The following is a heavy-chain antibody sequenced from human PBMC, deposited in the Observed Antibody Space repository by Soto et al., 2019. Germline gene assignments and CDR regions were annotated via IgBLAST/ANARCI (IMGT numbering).Heavy chain of an antibody. CDR2: IYPGDSDT. CDR1: GYSFTSYW. Sequence: GESLKIFCKGSGYSFTSYWIGWVRQMPGKGLEWMGIIYPGDSDTRYSPSFQGQVTISADKSISTAYLQWSSLKASDTAMYYCARTAVAGTADGDYYYYYRDVWGKGTTVTVSS. J-gene: IGHJ6*03. V-gene: IGHV5-51*01. D-gene: IGHD6-19*01. CDR3: ARTAVAGTADGDYYYYYRDV.